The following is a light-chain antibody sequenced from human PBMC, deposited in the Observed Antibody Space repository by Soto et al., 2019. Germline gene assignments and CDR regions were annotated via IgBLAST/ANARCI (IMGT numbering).Light chain of an antibody. J-gene: IGLJ3*02. CDR3: SSYTISSTWV. CDR1: SSNIGGNS. V-gene: IGLV1-51*01. Sequence: QSVMTQPPSVSAAPGQRVTISCSGSSSNIGGNSVSWYQQLPGTAPKLLIYDDDKRPSGIPDRFSGSKSDNTASLTISGLQAEDEADYYCSSYTISSTWVFGGGTKLTVL. CDR2: DDD.